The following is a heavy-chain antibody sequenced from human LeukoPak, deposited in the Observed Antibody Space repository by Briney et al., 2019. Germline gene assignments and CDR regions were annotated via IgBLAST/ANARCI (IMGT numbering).Heavy chain of an antibody. CDR2: INPNSGGT. J-gene: IGHJ4*02. CDR1: GYTLTELS. D-gene: IGHD2-2*01. CDR3: ARVKCSSTSCYGPLDY. V-gene: IGHV1-2*04. Sequence: GASVKVSCKVSGYTLTELSMHWVRQAPGQGLEWMGWINPNSGGTNYAQKFQGWVTMTRDTSISTAYMELSRLRSDDTAVYYCARVKCSSTSCYGPLDYWGQGTLVTVSS.